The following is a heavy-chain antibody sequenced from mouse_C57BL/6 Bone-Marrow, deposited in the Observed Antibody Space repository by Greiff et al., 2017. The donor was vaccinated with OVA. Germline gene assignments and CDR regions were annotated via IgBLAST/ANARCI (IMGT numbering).Heavy chain of an antibody. J-gene: IGHJ3*01. V-gene: IGHV7-3*01. CDR3: ARHQLGWFAY. CDR1: GFTFTDYY. CDR2: IRNKANGYTT. Sequence: EVKVEESGGGLVQPGGSLSLSCAASGFTFTDYYMSWVRQPPGKALEWLGFIRNKANGYTTEYSASVKGRFTISRDNSQSILYLQMNALRAEDSATYYCARHQLGWFAYWGQGTLVTVSA. D-gene: IGHD4-1*02.